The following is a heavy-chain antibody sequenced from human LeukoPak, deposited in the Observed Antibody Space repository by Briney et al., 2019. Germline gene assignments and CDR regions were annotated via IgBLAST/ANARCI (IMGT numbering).Heavy chain of an antibody. Sequence: PSETLSLTCTVSDGSMSSYYWSWIRQPPGKGLEWIGYIFYSGSTNYNPSLKSQVTLSVDTSKNQFSLKLGSVTAADTAVYYCARQPYMLGAYYFDYWGQGTLVTVSS. CDR1: DGSMSSYY. J-gene: IGHJ4*02. D-gene: IGHD1-26*01. CDR2: IFYSGST. V-gene: IGHV4-59*08. CDR3: ARQPYMLGAYYFDY.